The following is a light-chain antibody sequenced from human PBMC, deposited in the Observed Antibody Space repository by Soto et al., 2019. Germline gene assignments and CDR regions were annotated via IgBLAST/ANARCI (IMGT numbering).Light chain of an antibody. J-gene: IGKJ5*01. CDR2: DSY. Sequence: EAVLTQSPATLSLSPGERATLSCRASESVRDELGWYQQKPGQAPRLLIFDSYNRATGIPARFSGSGYGTDFTLSIRSLEPEDFAVYYCQQRLSWPITFGQGTRLEIK. CDR1: ESVRDE. CDR3: QQRLSWPIT. V-gene: IGKV3-11*01.